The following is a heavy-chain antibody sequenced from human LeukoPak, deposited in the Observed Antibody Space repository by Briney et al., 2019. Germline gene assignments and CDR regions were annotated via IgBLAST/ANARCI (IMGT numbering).Heavy chain of an antibody. CDR1: GYSFSNYD. D-gene: IGHD6-13*01. J-gene: IGHJ1*01. Sequence: ASVKVSCKPSGYSFSNYDINWVRLRQAFGQGPEWMGWMNPHRGDTGSPERFRGRISMTWDTSTSTAYLEVTDLTSDDTAVYYCARGPGPDSWTAEYFQHWGQGTLVTVSS. CDR2: MNPHRGDT. CDR3: ARGPGPDSWTAEYFQH. V-gene: IGHV1-8*02.